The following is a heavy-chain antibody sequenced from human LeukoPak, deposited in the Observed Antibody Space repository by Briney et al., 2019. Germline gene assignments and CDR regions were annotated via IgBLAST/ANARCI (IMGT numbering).Heavy chain of an antibody. CDR3: ARSSPPRYCSSTSCRYFDY. V-gene: IGHV1-46*01. D-gene: IGHD2-2*01. CDR1: GYTFTSYT. Sequence: GASVKVSCKASGYTFTSYTMNWVRQAPGQGLEWMGIINPSGGSTSYAQKFQGRVTMTRDTSTSTVYMELSSLRSEDTAVYYCARSSPPRYCSSTSCRYFDYWGQGTLVTVSS. J-gene: IGHJ4*02. CDR2: INPSGGST.